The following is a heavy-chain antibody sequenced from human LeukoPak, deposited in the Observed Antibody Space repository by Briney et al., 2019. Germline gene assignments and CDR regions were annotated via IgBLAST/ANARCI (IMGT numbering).Heavy chain of an antibody. CDR2: ISAYNGNT. D-gene: IGHD1-7*01. Sequence: ASVKVSCKASGYTFTSYGISWVRQAPGQGLEWMGWISAYNGNTDYAQKLQGRVTMTTDTSTSTAYMELRSLRSDDKAVYYCARDRIFITGTTEPWFYWGQGTLATVSS. V-gene: IGHV1-18*01. CDR3: ARDRIFITGTTEPWFY. J-gene: IGHJ4*02. CDR1: GYTFTSYG.